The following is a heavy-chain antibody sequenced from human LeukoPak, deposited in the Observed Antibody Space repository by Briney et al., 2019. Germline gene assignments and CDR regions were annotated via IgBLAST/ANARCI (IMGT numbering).Heavy chain of an antibody. Sequence: SETLSLTCTVSGGSIGSSSYYWGWIRQPPGKGLEWIGSISYSGSTSYNPSLMSRVTISVDTSKNQFSLKLSSVTAADTAVYYCARGSVYGNWFDPWGQGTLVTVSS. CDR3: ARGSVYGNWFDP. J-gene: IGHJ5*02. V-gene: IGHV4-39*01. D-gene: IGHD2/OR15-2a*01. CDR1: GGSIGSSSYY. CDR2: ISYSGST.